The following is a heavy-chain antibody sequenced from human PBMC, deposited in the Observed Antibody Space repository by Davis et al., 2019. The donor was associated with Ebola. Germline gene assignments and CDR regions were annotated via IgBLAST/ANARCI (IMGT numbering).Heavy chain of an antibody. Sequence: GESLKISCAASGFTFSSYSMNWVRQAPGTGLEWVGRIKSKTDGGTTDYAAPVKGRFTISRDDSKNTLYLQMNSLKTEDTAVYYCTTDAENYDFWSGSYYYYYYGMDVWGQGTTVTVSS. J-gene: IGHJ6*02. CDR1: GFTFSSYS. D-gene: IGHD3-3*01. CDR3: TTDAENYDFWSGSYYYYYYGMDV. CDR2: IKSKTDGGTT. V-gene: IGHV3-15*07.